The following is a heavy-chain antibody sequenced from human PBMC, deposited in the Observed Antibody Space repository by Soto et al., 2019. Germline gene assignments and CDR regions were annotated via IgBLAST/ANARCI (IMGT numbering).Heavy chain of an antibody. CDR3: ARDSSGRQYYGMDV. V-gene: IGHV3-48*02. Sequence: GGSLRLSCTPSGFIFSDYSMNWVRQAPGKGLEWISYITTTSSTMYYADSVKGRFTISRDNAKNSLCLQMNSLRDEDTAVYYCARDSSGRQYYGMDVWGQGTTVTVSS. J-gene: IGHJ6*02. CDR2: ITTTSSTM. CDR1: GFIFSDYS. D-gene: IGHD3-22*01.